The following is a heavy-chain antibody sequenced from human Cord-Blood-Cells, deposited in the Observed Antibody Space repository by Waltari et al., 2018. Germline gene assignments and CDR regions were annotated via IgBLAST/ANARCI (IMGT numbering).Heavy chain of an antibody. CDR3: ARGPYCSGGSCYEEGHFDY. Sequence: VQSGAEVKKPGSSVKVSCKASGGTFSSYAISWVRQAPGQGLEWMGGIIPIFGTANYAQKFQGRVTITADKSTSTAYMELSSLRSEDTAVYYCARGPYCSGGSCYEEGHFDYWGQGTLVTVSS. D-gene: IGHD2-15*01. CDR1: GGTFSSYA. V-gene: IGHV1-69*06. CDR2: IIPIFGTA. J-gene: IGHJ4*02.